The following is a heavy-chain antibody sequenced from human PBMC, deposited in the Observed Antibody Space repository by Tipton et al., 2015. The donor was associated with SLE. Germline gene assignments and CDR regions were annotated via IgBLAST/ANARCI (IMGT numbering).Heavy chain of an antibody. CDR3: ASLWYYGSGSYFFDY. J-gene: IGHJ4*02. CDR2: IYPGDSHT. CDR1: GYSFTSYW. V-gene: IGHV5-51*01. D-gene: IGHD3-10*01. Sequence: LVQSGAEVKKPGESLKISCKGSGYSFTSYWIGWVRQMPGKGLEWMGIIYPGDSHTRYSPSFQGQVTISADKSISTAYLQWSSLKASDTAMYYCASLWYYGSGSYFFDYWGQGTLVTVSS.